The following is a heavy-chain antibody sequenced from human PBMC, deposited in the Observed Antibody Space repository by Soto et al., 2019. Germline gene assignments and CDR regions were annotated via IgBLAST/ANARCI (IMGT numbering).Heavy chain of an antibody. D-gene: IGHD6-6*01. CDR2: VDGSGYST. V-gene: IGHV3-23*01. J-gene: IGHJ4*02. CDR3: AKDLPAGRGGVYFDY. CDR1: GFTFISYA. Sequence: EVQLLESGGGLVQPGGSLRLSCAASGFTFISYAMSWVRQAPGKGLEWVSAVDGSGYSTYYADSVKGRFTISRDNSKNTLYLQMNSLRAEDTAVYFCAKDLPAGRGGVYFDYWGQGALVTVSS.